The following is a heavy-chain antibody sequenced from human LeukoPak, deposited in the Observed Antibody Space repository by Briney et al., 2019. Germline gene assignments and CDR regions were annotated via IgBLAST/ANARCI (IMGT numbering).Heavy chain of an antibody. CDR3: ARSLGLDAFDI. CDR2: TYYRSKWYN. J-gene: IGHJ3*02. Sequence: SQTLSLTCAISGHSVSSNSAAWNSIRQSPSRGLEWLGRTYYRSKWYNDYAVSVKSRITINPDTSKNQFSLQLNSVTPEDTAVYYCARSLGLDAFDIWGQGTMVTVSS. CDR1: GHSVSSNSAA. D-gene: IGHD7-27*01. V-gene: IGHV6-1*01.